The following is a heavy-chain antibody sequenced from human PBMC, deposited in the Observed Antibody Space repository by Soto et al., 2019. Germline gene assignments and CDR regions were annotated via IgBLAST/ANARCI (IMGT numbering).Heavy chain of an antibody. V-gene: IGHV3-15*04. D-gene: IGHD6-13*01. Sequence: DVLLVESGGGLVNPGGSLRLSCAASGFTFSKAFLSWVRQAPGKGLEWVGHIGGNTASGTTDYAASVKGRFTISRDDSKNTMYLQMNSLQSEDTAVYYCTITGGYSNSHYWFDPWGQGTPVIVSS. CDR2: IGGNTASGTT. CDR1: GFTFSKAF. J-gene: IGHJ5*02. CDR3: TITGGYSNSHYWFDP.